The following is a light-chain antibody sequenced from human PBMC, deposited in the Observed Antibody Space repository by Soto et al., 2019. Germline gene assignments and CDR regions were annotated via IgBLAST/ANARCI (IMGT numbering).Light chain of an antibody. V-gene: IGKV3-20*01. CDR1: QSVSSSY. Sequence: EIVLTQSPGTLSLSPGARATLSCRASQSVSSSYLAWYQQKPGQAPRLLIYGASSRATGIPDRFSGSGSGTDFTLTISRLEPEDFAVYDCQQYGSSLYTFGQGTKLEIK. CDR3: QQYGSSLYT. J-gene: IGKJ2*01. CDR2: GAS.